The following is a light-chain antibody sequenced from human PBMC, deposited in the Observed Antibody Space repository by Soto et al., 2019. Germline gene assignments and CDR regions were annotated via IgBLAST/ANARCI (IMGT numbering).Light chain of an antibody. V-gene: IGLV2-14*01. CDR2: DVN. CDR3: SSFTTSNSFV. CDR1: SSDVGAYNF. Sequence: QSVLTQPASVSGSPGQSITISCTGTSSDVGAYNFVSWFQQHPGKDPKLLTYDVNYRPSGVSDRFSGSKSGNTASLTISGLQAEDEADYYCSSFTTSNSFVFGTGTKVTVL. J-gene: IGLJ1*01.